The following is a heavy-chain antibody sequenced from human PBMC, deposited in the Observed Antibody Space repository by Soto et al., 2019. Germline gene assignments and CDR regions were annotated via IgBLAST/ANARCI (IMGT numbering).Heavy chain of an antibody. CDR1: GGSISSSSYY. J-gene: IGHJ3*02. CDR3: ARPSGSSSSNAFDI. CDR2: IYYSGST. Sequence: SLTCPVSGGSISSSSYYWGWIRQPPGKGLEWIGSIYYSGSTYYNPSLKSRITISVDTSKNQFSLKLSSVTAADTAVYYCARPSGSSSSNAFDIWGQGTMVTVSS. V-gene: IGHV4-39*01. D-gene: IGHD6-6*01.